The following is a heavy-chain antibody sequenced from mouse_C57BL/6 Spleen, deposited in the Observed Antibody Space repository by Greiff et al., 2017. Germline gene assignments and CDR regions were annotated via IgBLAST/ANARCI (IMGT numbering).Heavy chain of an antibody. J-gene: IGHJ4*01. CDR1: GYTFTSYW. V-gene: IGHV1-55*01. CDR3: ARPYGNYGAMDY. Sequence: QVQLQQPGAELVKPGASVKMSCKASGYTFTSYWITWVKQRPGQGLEWIGDIYPGSGSTNYNEKFKSKATLTVDTSSSTAYMHLSSLTSEDSAVYYFARPYGNYGAMDYWGQGTSVTVSS. CDR2: IYPGSGST. D-gene: IGHD2-1*01.